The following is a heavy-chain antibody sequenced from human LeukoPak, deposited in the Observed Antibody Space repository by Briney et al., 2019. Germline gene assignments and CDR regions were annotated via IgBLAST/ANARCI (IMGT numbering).Heavy chain of an antibody. J-gene: IGHJ4*02. V-gene: IGHV4-39*07. D-gene: IGHD1-7*01. CDR2: IYYSGTD. CDR3: ARLNGNFQNFYDY. CDR1: GGSISSISYY. Sequence: PSETLSLTCTVSGGSISSISYYWGWLRQPPGKGLQWIGHIYYSGTDFCNPSLKSRVTISVDTSKNQFSLKLTSVTAADTALYYCARLNGNFQNFYDYWGQGTLVTVSS.